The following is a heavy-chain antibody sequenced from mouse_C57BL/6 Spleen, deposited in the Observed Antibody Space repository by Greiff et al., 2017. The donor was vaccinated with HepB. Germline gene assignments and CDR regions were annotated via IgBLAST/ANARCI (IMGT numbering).Heavy chain of an antibody. J-gene: IGHJ3*01. V-gene: IGHV1-81*01. CDR1: GYTFTSYG. Sequence: VQLQQSGAELARPGASVKLSCKASGYTFTSYGISWVKQRTGQGLEWIGEIYPRSGNTYYNEKFKGKATLTADKSSSTAYMELRSLTSEDSAVYFCARGREYDYDGSWFAYWGQGTLVTVSA. CDR2: IYPRSGNT. D-gene: IGHD2-4*01. CDR3: ARGREYDYDGSWFAY.